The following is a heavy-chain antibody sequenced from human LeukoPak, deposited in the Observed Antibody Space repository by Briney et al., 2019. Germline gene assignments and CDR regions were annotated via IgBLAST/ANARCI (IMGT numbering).Heavy chain of an antibody. V-gene: IGHV4-59*01. Sequence: SETLSLTCTVSGGSISSYYWTWIRQPPGRGLEWIGYIHYSGSTNYNPSLKSRVTISIDTSKNQFSLKLSSVTAADTAVYYCARDSSRSFDYWGQGTLVTVSS. D-gene: IGHD6-19*01. CDR1: GGSISSYY. J-gene: IGHJ4*02. CDR3: ARDSSRSFDY. CDR2: IHYSGST.